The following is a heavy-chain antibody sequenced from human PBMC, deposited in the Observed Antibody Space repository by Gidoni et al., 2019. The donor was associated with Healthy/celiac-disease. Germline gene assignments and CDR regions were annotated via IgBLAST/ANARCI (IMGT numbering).Heavy chain of an antibody. CDR2: IYYSGST. D-gene: IGHD6-19*01. J-gene: IGHJ4*02. V-gene: IGHV4-39*01. CDR3: ARQGIAVAGLYDY. CDR1: GGSISSSRYY. Sequence: QLQLQESGPGLVKPSETLSLTCTVSGGSISSSRYYWGGIRQPPGKGLEWIGSIYYSGSTYYNPSLKSRVTISVDTSKNQFSLKLSSVTAADTAVYYCARQGIAVAGLYDYWGQGTLVTVSS.